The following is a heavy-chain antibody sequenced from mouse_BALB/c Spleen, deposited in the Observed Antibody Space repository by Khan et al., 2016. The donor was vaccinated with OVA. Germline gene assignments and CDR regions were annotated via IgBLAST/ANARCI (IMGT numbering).Heavy chain of an antibody. Sequence: VQLKESGPELAKPGASMKISCKASGYSFTGYTMNWVKQSHGKNLEWIGLINPFNGGTTYNQKFKGKATLTVDKSSNTASMELLSLTSEDSAVYYCARGDGYYDAMDYWGQGTSVTVSS. CDR3: ARGDGYYDAMDY. CDR2: INPFNGGT. D-gene: IGHD2-3*01. V-gene: IGHV1-18*01. CDR1: GYSFTGYT. J-gene: IGHJ4*01.